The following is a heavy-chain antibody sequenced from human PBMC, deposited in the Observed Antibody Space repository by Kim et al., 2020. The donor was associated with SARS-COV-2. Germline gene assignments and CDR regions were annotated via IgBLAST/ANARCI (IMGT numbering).Heavy chain of an antibody. CDR2: ISYSGST. V-gene: IGHV4-39*01. CDR3: ARGLTSREGWGNWFDP. J-gene: IGHJ5*02. Sequence: SETLSLTCTVSGGSINSTSRYWGWIRQPPGKGLEWIGHISYSGSTYYNPSLKSRVTISVDTSKNQFSLRLTSVSAADTAVYYCARGLTSREGWGNWFDP. CDR1: GGSINSTSRY. D-gene: IGHD3-16*01.